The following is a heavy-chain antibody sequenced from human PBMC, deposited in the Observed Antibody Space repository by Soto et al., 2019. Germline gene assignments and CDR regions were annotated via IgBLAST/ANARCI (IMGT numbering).Heavy chain of an antibody. J-gene: IGHJ3*02. Sequence: QVQLVQSGAEVKKPGSSVKVSCKASGGTFSSYAISWVRQAPGQGLEWMGGIIPIFGTANYAQKFQGRVTITADASTSTAYMELSSLRSEDTAVYYCARASYYYDSSGYQGAFDIWGQGTMVTVSS. CDR2: IIPIFGTA. CDR3: ARASYYYDSSGYQGAFDI. D-gene: IGHD3-22*01. V-gene: IGHV1-69*01. CDR1: GGTFSSYA.